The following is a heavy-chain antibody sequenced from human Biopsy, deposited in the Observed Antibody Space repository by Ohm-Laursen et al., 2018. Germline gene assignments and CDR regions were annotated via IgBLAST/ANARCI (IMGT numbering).Heavy chain of an antibody. CDR1: GDSVSSGSFY. V-gene: IGHV4-61*01. CDR3: ARGRRTSGWPYFDN. Sequence: SDTLSLTCPVSGDSVSSGSFYWSWIRQSPGQGLEYIGFIYSGGNTNYNPSLKNRVTMSVDTSKNQFYLKLYSVTAADTAVYYCARGRRTSGWPYFDNWGQGALVIVSP. CDR2: IYSGGNT. D-gene: IGHD6-19*01. J-gene: IGHJ4*02.